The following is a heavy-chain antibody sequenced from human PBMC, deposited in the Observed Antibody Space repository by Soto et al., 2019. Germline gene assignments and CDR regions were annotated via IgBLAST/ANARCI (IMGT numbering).Heavy chain of an antibody. CDR3: AKSITMVRGVMVVFDI. D-gene: IGHD3-10*01. J-gene: IGHJ3*02. V-gene: IGHV3-30*18. Sequence: GGSLRLSCAASGFNFSSYGMHWVRQAPGKGLEWMAVISYDGSNEHYGDYVKGRFTISRDNSKNTLSLQINSLKSEDTAVYYCAKSITMVRGVMVVFDIWGLGTLVTVSS. CDR1: GFNFSSYG. CDR2: ISYDGSNE.